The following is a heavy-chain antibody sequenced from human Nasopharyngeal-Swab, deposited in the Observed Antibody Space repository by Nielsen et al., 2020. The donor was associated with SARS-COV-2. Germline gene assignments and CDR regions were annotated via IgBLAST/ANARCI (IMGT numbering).Heavy chain of an antibody. Sequence: SETLSLTCAVSGGPIGAYSWSWIRQPPGKGLEWIGYISHSGSTYNNPSLKSQIIISADRSKNQFSLKLNSVTAADTAVYFCARTSGTHYVSYMDVWGKGITVTVS. J-gene: IGHJ6*03. V-gene: IGHV4-30-2*01. CDR3: ARTSGTHYVSYMDV. CDR1: GGPIGAYS. D-gene: IGHD1-26*01. CDR2: ISHSGST.